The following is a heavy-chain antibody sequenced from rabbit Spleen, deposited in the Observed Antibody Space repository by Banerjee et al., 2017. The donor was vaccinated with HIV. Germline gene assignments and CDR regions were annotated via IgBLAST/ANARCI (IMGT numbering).Heavy chain of an antibody. Sequence: QSLEESGGDLVKPGASLTLTCTASGVSFSISSYMCWVRQAPGKGLEWIACIDIGSRDFTYYATWAKGRFSISKTSSTTVTLQMTSLTVADTATYFCATSGAGSSVANGMDLWGQGTLVTVS. V-gene: IGHV1S40*01. CDR2: IDIGSRDFT. D-gene: IGHD8-1*01. CDR3: ATSGAGSSVANGMDL. J-gene: IGHJ6*01. CDR1: GVSFSISSY.